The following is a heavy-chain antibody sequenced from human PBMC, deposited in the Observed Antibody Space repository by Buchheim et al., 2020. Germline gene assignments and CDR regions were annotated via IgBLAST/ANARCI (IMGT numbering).Heavy chain of an antibody. Sequence: QVQLQQSGPGLVKPSQTLSLTCAISGDSVSSNSAAWNWIRQSPSRGLECLGRTYYRSKWYHDYSVSVKRRITINPDTSKNQFSLQLNSVTPEDTAVYYCARDLLIAARPDEPILFDYWGQGTL. CDR3: ARDLLIAARPDEPILFDY. CDR2: TYYRSKWYH. D-gene: IGHD6-6*01. V-gene: IGHV6-1*01. J-gene: IGHJ4*02. CDR1: GDSVSSNSAA.